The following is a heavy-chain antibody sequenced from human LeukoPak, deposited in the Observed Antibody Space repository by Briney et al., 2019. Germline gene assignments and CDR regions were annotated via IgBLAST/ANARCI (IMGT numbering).Heavy chain of an antibody. CDR1: GGSISSYY. D-gene: IGHD6-19*01. CDR3: ASTDMAVSSWFDP. CDR2: IYYSGST. V-gene: IGHV4-59*01. J-gene: IGHJ5*02. Sequence: SETLSLTCTVSGGSISSYYWSWIRQPPGKGLEWIGYIYYSGSTNYNPSLKSRVTISVDTSKNQFSLKLSSVTAADTAVYYCASTDMAVSSWFDPWGQGTLVTVSS.